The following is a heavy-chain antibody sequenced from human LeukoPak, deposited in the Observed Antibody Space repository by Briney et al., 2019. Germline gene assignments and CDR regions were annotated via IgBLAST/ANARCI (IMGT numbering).Heavy chain of an antibody. CDR1: GGTFSSYA. Sequence: GASVKVSCKASGGTFSSYAISWVRQAPGQGLEWMGRIIPILGIANYAQKFQGRVTITADKSTSTAYMELSSLRSEDTAVYYCARPYSSGWAFDYWGQGTLVTVSS. CDR3: ARPYSSGWAFDY. J-gene: IGHJ4*02. CDR2: IIPILGIA. D-gene: IGHD6-19*01. V-gene: IGHV1-69*04.